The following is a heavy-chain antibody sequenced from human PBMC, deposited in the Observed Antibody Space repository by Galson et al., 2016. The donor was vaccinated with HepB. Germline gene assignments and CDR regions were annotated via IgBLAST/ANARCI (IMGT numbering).Heavy chain of an antibody. CDR3: ARDTYYDFWSGYFIDY. V-gene: IGHV1-18*01. CDR1: GYTFINYG. CDR2: ISAYNGNT. D-gene: IGHD3-3*01. Sequence: CKASGYTFINYGISWVRQAPGQGLEWMGWISAYNGNTNYVQKLQGRVTLTTDTSTSTAYMELRSLRSDDTAVYYCARDTYYDFWSGYFIDYWGQGALVTVSS. J-gene: IGHJ4*02.